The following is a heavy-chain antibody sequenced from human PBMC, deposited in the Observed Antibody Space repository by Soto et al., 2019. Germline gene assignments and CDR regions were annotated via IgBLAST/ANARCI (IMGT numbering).Heavy chain of an antibody. V-gene: IGHV4-61*01. CDR3: ARVAATGSYYDSSGYYYVVGVSVFYFDY. CDR2: IYYSGST. Sequence: SETLSLTCTVSGGSVSSGSYYWSWIRQPPGKGLEWIGYIYYSGSTNYNPSLKSRVTISVDTSKNQFSLKLSSVTAADTAVYYCARVAATGSYYDSSGYYYVVGVSVFYFDYWGQGTLVTVSS. CDR1: GGSVSSGSYY. J-gene: IGHJ4*02. D-gene: IGHD3-22*01.